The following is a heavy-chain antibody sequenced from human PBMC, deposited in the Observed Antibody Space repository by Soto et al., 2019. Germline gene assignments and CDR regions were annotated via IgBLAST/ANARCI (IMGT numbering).Heavy chain of an antibody. J-gene: IGHJ5*02. D-gene: IGHD2-15*01. V-gene: IGHV3-11*01. CDR3: AKGPICSGGSCYSSGWFDP. Sequence: GGSLRLSCAASGFTFSDYYMSWIRQAPGKGLEWVSYISSSGSTIYYADSVKGRFTISRDNSKNSLYLQMNSLRAEDTAVYYCAKGPICSGGSCYSSGWFDPWGQGTLVTVSS. CDR2: ISSSGSTI. CDR1: GFTFSDYY.